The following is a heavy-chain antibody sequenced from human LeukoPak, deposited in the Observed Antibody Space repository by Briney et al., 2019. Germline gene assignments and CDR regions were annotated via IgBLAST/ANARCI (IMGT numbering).Heavy chain of an antibody. V-gene: IGHV7-4-1*02. CDR1: GYTFTSYA. CDR2: INTKTGNP. J-gene: IGHJ3*01. CDR3: ARDCLLYRRTAYEIDV. D-gene: IGHD2-21*02. Sequence: ASVKVSCKASGYTFTSYAMNWVRQAPGQGLEWMGWINTKTGNPTYAQGFTGRFVFSLDTSVTTAYLQISSLKAEDTAVYYCARDCLLYRRTAYEIDVWGQGTVITVSS.